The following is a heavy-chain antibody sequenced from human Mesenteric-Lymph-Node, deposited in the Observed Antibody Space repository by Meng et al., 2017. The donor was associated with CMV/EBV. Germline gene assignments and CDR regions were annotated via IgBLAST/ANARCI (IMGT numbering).Heavy chain of an antibody. CDR2: IGSGSSI. D-gene: IGHD3-3*01. J-gene: IGHJ5*02. Sequence: GESLKISCAASGFTFSSYDMNWVRQAPGKGLEWVSYIGSGSSIYYADSVKGRFTISRDNAKNSLYLQMNSLRVEDTAVYYCAREKDDSFDPWGQETLVTVSS. V-gene: IGHV3-48*03. CDR3: AREKDDSFDP. CDR1: GFTFSSYD.